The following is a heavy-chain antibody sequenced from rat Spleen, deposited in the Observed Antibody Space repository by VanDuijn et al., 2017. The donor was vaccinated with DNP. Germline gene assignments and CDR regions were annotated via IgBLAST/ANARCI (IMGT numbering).Heavy chain of an antibody. J-gene: IGHJ3*01. CDR3: TRASGSPFAY. D-gene: IGHD1-4*01. V-gene: IGHV2-19*01. CDR1: GFSLTDYS. Sequence: QVQLKESGPGLMQPSQTLSLTCTVSGFSLTDYSVHWVRQPPGKGLEWMGRTQSGGSTDYNSALKSRLSISRDTSKSQVFLKMDSLQTEDTAIYFCTRASGSPFAYWGQGTLVTVSS. CDR2: TQSGGST.